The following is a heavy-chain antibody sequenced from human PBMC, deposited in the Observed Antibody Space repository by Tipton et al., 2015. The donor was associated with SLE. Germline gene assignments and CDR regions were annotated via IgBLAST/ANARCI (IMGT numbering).Heavy chain of an antibody. V-gene: IGHV1-18*01. J-gene: IGHJ6*02. CDR3: ARLYSGSYYYYYYGMDV. D-gene: IGHD1-26*01. Sequence: QSGAEVKKPGASVRVSCKASGYTFTTYGISWVRQAPGQGLEWMGWISTYNGNTNYAQKLQGRVTMTSDTSTSTAYMELSRLRSDDTAVYYCARLYSGSYYYYYYGMDVWGQGTTVTVSS. CDR2: ISTYNGNT. CDR1: GYTFTTYG.